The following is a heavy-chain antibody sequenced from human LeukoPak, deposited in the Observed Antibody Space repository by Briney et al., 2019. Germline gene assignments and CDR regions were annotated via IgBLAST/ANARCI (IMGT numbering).Heavy chain of an antibody. V-gene: IGHV4-39*07. D-gene: IGHD6-19*01. Sequence: PSGTLSLTCTVTGDSVSSNNYYWGRIRQPPGKGLDWIGSIHYTGTTYYNPSLKSRVTMSVDTSKNQFSLKLTSVTAADTAVYYCASDKGASGWGLGYWGQGTLVTVSS. CDR2: IHYTGTT. J-gene: IGHJ4*02. CDR3: ASDKGASGWGLGY. CDR1: GDSVSSNNYY.